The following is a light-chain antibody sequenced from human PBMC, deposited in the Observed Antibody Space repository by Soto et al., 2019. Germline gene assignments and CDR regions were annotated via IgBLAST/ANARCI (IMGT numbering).Light chain of an antibody. J-gene: IGLJ1*01. V-gene: IGLV2-14*01. CDR2: EVS. Sequence: ALTQPASVSGSPGQSITISCTGTSSDVGGYNYVSWYQQHPGKAPKLMIYEVSNRPSGVSNRFSGSKSGNTASLTISGLQAEDEADYYCSSYTSSSTLVFGPGTQLTVL. CDR3: SSYTSSSTLV. CDR1: SSDVGGYNY.